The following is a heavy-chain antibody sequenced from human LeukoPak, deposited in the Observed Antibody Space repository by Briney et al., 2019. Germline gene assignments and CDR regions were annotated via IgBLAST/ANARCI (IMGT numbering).Heavy chain of an antibody. CDR3: AELGITMIGGV. CDR1: GFTFSSYS. CDR2: ISSSSSYI. V-gene: IGHV3-21*01. D-gene: IGHD3-10*02. Sequence: GGSLRLSCAAAGFTFSSYSMNWVRQAPGKGLEWVSSISSSSSYIYYADSVKGRFTISRDNAKNSLSLQMNSLRAKDTAVYYCAELGITMIGGVWGKGTTVTISS. J-gene: IGHJ6*04.